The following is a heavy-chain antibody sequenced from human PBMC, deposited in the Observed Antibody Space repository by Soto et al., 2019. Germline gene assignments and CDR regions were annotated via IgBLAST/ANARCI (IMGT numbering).Heavy chain of an antibody. CDR3: GREPTAAGTVNGFEP. CDR2: VYTSGYS. V-gene: IGHV4-4*07. D-gene: IGHD6-13*01. J-gene: IGHJ5*02. CDR1: GGSISSDY. Sequence: VQLQESGPGLVKPSETLSLICTVSGGSISSDYLSWIRQPAGKGLEWIGRVYTSGYSNSNPSLKSRGTLSVDTSKKEFSLNLSPVTAAETSVYYCGREPTAAGTVNGFEPWGQGTVVTVSS.